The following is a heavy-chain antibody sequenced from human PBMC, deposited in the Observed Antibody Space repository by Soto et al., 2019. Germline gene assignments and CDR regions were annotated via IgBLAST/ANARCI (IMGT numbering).Heavy chain of an antibody. Sequence: SVKVSCKASAYTFTGYYMHWVRQAPGQGLEWMGWINPNSGGTNYAQKFQGWVTMTRDTSISTAYMELSRLRSDDTAVYYCAREGGYCSSTSCHDAFDIWGQGTMVTVSS. CDR1: AYTFTGYY. CDR3: AREGGYCSSTSCHDAFDI. V-gene: IGHV1-2*04. D-gene: IGHD2-2*01. J-gene: IGHJ3*02. CDR2: INPNSGGT.